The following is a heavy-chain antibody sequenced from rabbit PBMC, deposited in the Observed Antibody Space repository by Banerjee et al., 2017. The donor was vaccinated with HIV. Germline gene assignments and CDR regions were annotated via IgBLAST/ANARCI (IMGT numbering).Heavy chain of an antibody. Sequence: QSLEESGGDLVKPGASLTLTCTASGIDFSSYYRMCWVRLAPGRGLEWIACIYAGSSGSTYYASWAKGRFTISKTSSTTVTLQMTSLTAADTATYFCARSYASSSGYYSLNLWGQGTLVTVS. D-gene: IGHD1-1*01. CDR3: ARSYASSSGYYSLNL. CDR1: GIDFSSYYR. CDR2: IYAGSSGST. J-gene: IGHJ4*01. V-gene: IGHV1S40*01.